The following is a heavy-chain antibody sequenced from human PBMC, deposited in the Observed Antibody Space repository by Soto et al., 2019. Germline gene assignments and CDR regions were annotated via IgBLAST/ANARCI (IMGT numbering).Heavy chain of an antibody. Sequence: GASVKVSCKASGCTFSSYGISWVRQAPGQGLEWMGGIIPIFDTANYAQKFQGRVTITADESTSTAYMELSSLRSEDTAVYYCVRDMQLWRLVSWGQGTLVTVSS. CDR2: IIPIFDTA. J-gene: IGHJ4*02. V-gene: IGHV1-69*13. CDR3: VRDMQLWRLVS. D-gene: IGHD2-21*01. CDR1: GCTFSSYG.